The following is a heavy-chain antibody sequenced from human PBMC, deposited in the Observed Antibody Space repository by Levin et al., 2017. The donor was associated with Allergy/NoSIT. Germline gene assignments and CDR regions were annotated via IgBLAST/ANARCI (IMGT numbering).Heavy chain of an antibody. J-gene: IGHJ4*02. Sequence: GESLKISCKASGYTFTGYYMHWVRQAPGQGLEWMGWINPNSGGTNYAQKFQGRVTMTRDTSISTAYMELSRLRSDDTAVYYCARAPYSSSWGHYFDYWGQGTLVTVSS. V-gene: IGHV1-2*02. CDR3: ARAPYSSSWGHYFDY. D-gene: IGHD6-6*01. CDR2: INPNSGGT. CDR1: GYTFTGYY.